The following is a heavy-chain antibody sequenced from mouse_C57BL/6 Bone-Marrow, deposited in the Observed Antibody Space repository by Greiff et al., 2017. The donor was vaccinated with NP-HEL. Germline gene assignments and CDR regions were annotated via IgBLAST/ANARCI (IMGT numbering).Heavy chain of an antibody. D-gene: IGHD2-4*01. Sequence: EVMLVESGGGLVQPGGSLSLSCAASGFTFTDYYMSWVRQPPGKALEWLVFIRNKANGYTTESSASVKGRFTISRDNSKSILYLQMNALRAEDSATYYCARSIYYDYADDPFYAMDYGGQGTSVTVTS. J-gene: IGHJ4*01. CDR3: ARSIYYDYADDPFYAMDY. V-gene: IGHV7-3*01. CDR1: GFTFTDYY. CDR2: IRNKANGYTT.